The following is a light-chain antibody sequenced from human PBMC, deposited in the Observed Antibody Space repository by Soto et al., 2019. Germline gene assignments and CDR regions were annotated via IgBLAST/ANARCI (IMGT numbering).Light chain of an antibody. CDR3: SSYTSSSWV. Sequence: QSVLTQPASVSGSPGQSITISCTGTSSAVGGYNYVSWYQQHPGKAPKLMIYDVSNRPSGVSNRFSGSKSGNTASLTISGLQAEDEADYYCSSYTSSSWVFGGGTKLTVL. CDR2: DVS. CDR1: SSAVGGYNY. J-gene: IGLJ2*01. V-gene: IGLV2-14*01.